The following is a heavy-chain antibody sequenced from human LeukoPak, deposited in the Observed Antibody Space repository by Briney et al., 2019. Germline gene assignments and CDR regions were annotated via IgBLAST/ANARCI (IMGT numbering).Heavy chain of an antibody. Sequence: GGSLRLSCAASGFAFSSYWMDWVRQAPGKGLEWVANIKQDGSEENYVDSVKGRFTISRDNAKNSLYLQMHSLRGEDTAVYYCARGFAFDNTNYFDSWGQGALVTVSS. D-gene: IGHD3-9*01. CDR2: IKQDGSEE. CDR1: GFAFSSYW. CDR3: ARGFAFDNTNYFDS. J-gene: IGHJ4*02. V-gene: IGHV3-7*01.